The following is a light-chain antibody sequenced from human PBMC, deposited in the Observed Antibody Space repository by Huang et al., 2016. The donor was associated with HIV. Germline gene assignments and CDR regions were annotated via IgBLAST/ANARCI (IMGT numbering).Light chain of an antibody. CDR3: QQGNSFPLT. V-gene: IGKV1-12*01. J-gene: IGKJ4*01. Sequence: DIQMTQSPSSVSASVGDRVTITCRASQDIGSYLAWYQQKPGKAPKVLSYAASSLESGVPIRFTGSGFGTHFALTIDSLQPEDFATYYCQQGNSFPLTFGGGTKVQI. CDR1: QDIGSY. CDR2: AAS.